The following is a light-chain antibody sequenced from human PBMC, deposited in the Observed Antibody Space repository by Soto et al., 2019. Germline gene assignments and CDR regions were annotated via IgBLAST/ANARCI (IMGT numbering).Light chain of an antibody. V-gene: IGLV1-47*02. J-gene: IGLJ2*01. CDR1: TSNVGSNL. CDR2: NDY. CDR3: AVWDDSLSGVV. Sequence: QYVLAQPPSASGTPGQRVTISCSGSTSNVGSNLASWYQQLPGSAPKLLIYNDYERPSGVPDRFSGSKSGTSASLGISGLRSEDEADYFCAVWDDSLSGVVFGGGTKVTVL.